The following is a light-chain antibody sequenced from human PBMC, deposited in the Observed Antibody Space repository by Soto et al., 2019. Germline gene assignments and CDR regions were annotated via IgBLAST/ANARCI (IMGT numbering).Light chain of an antibody. Sequence: EVVLTQSPATLAVSPGERATLSFRASQSVPSTYFAWYQQKPGQAPRLLIYDASNRATGIPARFSGSGSGTDFTLTISSLEPEDFAVYYCQQRSNWPPEVTFGQGTRLEIK. V-gene: IGKV3-11*01. CDR1: QSVPSTY. CDR2: DAS. CDR3: QQRSNWPPEVT. J-gene: IGKJ5*01.